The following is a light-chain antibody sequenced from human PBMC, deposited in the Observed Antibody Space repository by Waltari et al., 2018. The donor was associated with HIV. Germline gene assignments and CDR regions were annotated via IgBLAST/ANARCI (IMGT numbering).Light chain of an antibody. Sequence: QSALTQPASVSGSPGQSITISCTGTSSDFGYYNSDSWYQHHPGKAPQVMIYEVSNRPSGVSDRFSGSKSGNTASLTISGLQAEDEADYFCTSYISSSSPVFGGGTKLTVL. CDR2: EVS. CDR3: TSYISSSSPV. J-gene: IGLJ3*02. CDR1: SSDFGYYNS. V-gene: IGLV2-14*01.